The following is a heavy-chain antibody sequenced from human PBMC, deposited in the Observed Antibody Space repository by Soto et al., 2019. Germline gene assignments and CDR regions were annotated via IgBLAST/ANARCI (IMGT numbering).Heavy chain of an antibody. CDR3: ARDLKQI. V-gene: IGHV3-48*02. CDR2: ISSGIVTK. J-gene: IGHJ4*03. CDR1: GFTFSNYS. Sequence: GGSLRLSCTASGFTFSNYSMNWFRQAPGKGLEWVSYISSGIVTKNYADSVRGRFTISRDNAKNSLYLQMSSLRDDDTAVYYCARDLKQIWGQGTMVTVSS.